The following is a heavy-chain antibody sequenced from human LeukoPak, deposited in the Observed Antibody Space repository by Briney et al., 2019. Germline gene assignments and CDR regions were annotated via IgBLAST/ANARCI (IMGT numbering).Heavy chain of an antibody. Sequence: GASVKVSCKASGYTFTGYYMHWVRQAPGQGLEWMGWINPNSGGTNYAQKFQGRVTMTRDTSIRTAYMELSRLRSDDTAVYYCWEADYAGTIDYWGQGTLVTVSS. J-gene: IGHJ4*02. CDR1: GYTFTGYY. CDR3: WEADYAGTIDY. CDR2: INPNSGGT. D-gene: IGHD1-7*01. V-gene: IGHV1-2*02.